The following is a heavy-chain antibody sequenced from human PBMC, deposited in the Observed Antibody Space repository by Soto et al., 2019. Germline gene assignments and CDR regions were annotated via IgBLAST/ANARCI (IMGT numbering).Heavy chain of an antibody. J-gene: IGHJ5*02. CDR3: ARGRGYSYGLDP. CDR2: ISYSGTT. V-gene: IGHV4-30-4*01. Sequence: QVQLQESGPGLVKPSQTLSLTCTVSGDSISSANNYWSWIRQPPGEGLEWIGFISYSGTTSYSPSLKRRLXIXLHXSKNQFSLSLTSVTAADTAVYYCARGRGYSYGLDPWGQGTLVTVSS. D-gene: IGHD5-12*01. CDR1: GDSISSANNY.